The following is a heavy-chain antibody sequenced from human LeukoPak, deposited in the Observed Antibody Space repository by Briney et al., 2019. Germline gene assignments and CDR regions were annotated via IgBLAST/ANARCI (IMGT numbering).Heavy chain of an antibody. D-gene: IGHD3-3*01. CDR3: ARDMGLTYYDFWSGYNWFDP. V-gene: IGHV1-46*01. J-gene: IGHJ5*02. CDR2: INPSGGTT. CDR1: GYTFTSYY. Sequence: EASVKVSCKASGYTFTSYYMHWVRQAPGQGLEWMGIINPSGGTTSYAQKFQGRVTMTRDTSTSTVYMELSSLRSEDTAVYYCARDMGLTYYDFWSGYNWFDPWGQGTQVTVSS.